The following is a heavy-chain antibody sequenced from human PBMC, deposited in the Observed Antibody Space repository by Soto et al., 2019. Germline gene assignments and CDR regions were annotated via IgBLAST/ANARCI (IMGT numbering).Heavy chain of an antibody. J-gene: IGHJ3*02. Sequence: GGPLRLSCSSSGFTFSIYTIYVVRHAPGMGLEYVSSISGDGGITYYADSVKGRFTISRDNSKNTLYLQMSSLRAEDTAIYYCVKGGYIYGYSAFDIWGQGTSVTVSS. CDR2: ISGDGGIT. CDR3: VKGGYIYGYSAFDI. V-gene: IGHV3-64D*06. D-gene: IGHD5-18*01. CDR1: GFTFSIYT.